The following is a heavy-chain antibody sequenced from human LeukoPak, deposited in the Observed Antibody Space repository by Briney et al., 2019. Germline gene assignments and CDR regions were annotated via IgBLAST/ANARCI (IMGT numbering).Heavy chain of an antibody. J-gene: IGHJ6*02. V-gene: IGHV4-31*03. Sequence: PSETLSLTCTVSGGSISSGGYYWSCIRQHPGKGLECIGYIYYSGSTYYNPSLKSRVTISVDTSKNQFSLKLSSVTAADTAVYYCARVSFDILTGYYGMDVWGQGTTVTVSS. CDR2: IYYSGST. D-gene: IGHD3-9*01. CDR1: GGSISSGGYY. CDR3: ARVSFDILTGYYGMDV.